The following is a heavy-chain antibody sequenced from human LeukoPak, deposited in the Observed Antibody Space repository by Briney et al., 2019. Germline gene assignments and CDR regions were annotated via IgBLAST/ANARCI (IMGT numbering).Heavy chain of an antibody. CDR3: ARETLTYYYDSSGYLGIGWFDP. J-gene: IGHJ5*02. Sequence: ASVKVSCKASGYTFTGYYMHWVRQAPGQGLEWMGWINPNSGGTNYAQKLQGRVTMTTDTSTSTAYMELRSLRSDDTAVYYCARETLTYYYDSSGYLGIGWFDPWGQGTLVTVSS. D-gene: IGHD3-22*01. CDR1: GYTFTGYY. V-gene: IGHV1-2*02. CDR2: INPNSGGT.